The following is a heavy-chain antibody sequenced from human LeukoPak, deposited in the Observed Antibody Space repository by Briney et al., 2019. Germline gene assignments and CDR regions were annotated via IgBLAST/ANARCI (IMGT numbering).Heavy chain of an antibody. Sequence: SETLSLTCTVSGYSISSGYYWGWIRQPPGKGLEWIGSIYHSGSTYYNPSLKSRVTISVDTSKNQFSLKLSSVTAADTAVYYCAIGGGATFPFDYWGQGSLVTVSS. CDR3: AIGGGATFPFDY. D-gene: IGHD1-26*01. CDR2: IYHSGST. CDR1: GYSISSGYY. J-gene: IGHJ4*02. V-gene: IGHV4-38-2*02.